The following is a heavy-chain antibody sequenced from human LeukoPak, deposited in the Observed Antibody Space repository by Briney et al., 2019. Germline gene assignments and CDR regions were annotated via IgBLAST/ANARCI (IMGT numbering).Heavy chain of an antibody. CDR2: IYYSVGT. J-gene: IGHJ6*02. CDR3: ARHYDILTGYYTPGGMDV. CDR1: GGSIYSHY. D-gene: IGHD3-9*01. Sequence: PSETLSLTCTVSGGSIYSHYWSWIRQSPGKGLEWIGYIYYSVGTNYNPSLKSRVSISADTSKSQFSLRLNFVTAADTAVYYCARHYDILTGYYTPGGMDVWGQGTTVTVSS. V-gene: IGHV4-59*08.